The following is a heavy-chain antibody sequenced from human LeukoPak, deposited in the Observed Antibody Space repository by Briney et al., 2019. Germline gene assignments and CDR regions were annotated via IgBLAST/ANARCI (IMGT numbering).Heavy chain of an antibody. J-gene: IGHJ4*02. Sequence: GGSPRLSCAASGFTFDDYAMHWVRQAPGKGLEWVSGISWNSGGIAFADSVKGRFTISRDNAKNALYLQMNSLRADDTALYYCAKGRDSSNWYPLDYWGQGTLVTVSS. V-gene: IGHV3-9*01. CDR1: GFTFDDYA. D-gene: IGHD6-13*01. CDR2: ISWNSGGI. CDR3: AKGRDSSNWYPLDY.